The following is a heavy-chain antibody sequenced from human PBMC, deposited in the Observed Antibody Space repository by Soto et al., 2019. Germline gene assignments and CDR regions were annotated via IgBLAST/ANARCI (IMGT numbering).Heavy chain of an antibody. CDR2: IYSGGST. J-gene: IGHJ4*02. Sequence: GGSLRLSCAASGFTVSSNYMSWVRQAPGKGLGWVSVIYSGGSTYYADSVKGRFTISRDNSKNTLYLQMNSLRAEDTAVYYCARAGRLATFLYWGQGTLVTVSS. V-gene: IGHV3-53*01. CDR1: GFTVSSNY. CDR3: ARAGRLATFLY. D-gene: IGHD5-12*01.